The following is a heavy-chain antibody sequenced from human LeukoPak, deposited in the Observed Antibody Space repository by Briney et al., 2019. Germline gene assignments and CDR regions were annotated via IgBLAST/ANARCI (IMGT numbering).Heavy chain of an antibody. J-gene: IGHJ3*02. CDR2: IYPGDSDT. V-gene: IGHV5-51*01. CDR1: VYTFSNYW. D-gene: IGHD3-16*01. Sequence: GGSLKISCKGSVYTFSNYWIGWVRQMPGKGLEWMGIIYPGDSDTRYSPSFQGQVTISADKSITTAYLQWRSLKASDTAIYYCARHTLERRKDNAFDIWGQGTMITVSS. CDR3: ARHTLERRKDNAFDI.